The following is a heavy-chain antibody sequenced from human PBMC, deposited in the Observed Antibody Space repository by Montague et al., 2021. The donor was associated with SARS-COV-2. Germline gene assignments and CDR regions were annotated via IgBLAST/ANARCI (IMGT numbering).Heavy chain of an antibody. CDR2: IYWNDYK. D-gene: IGHD3-10*01. CDR1: GFSLNTSGVG. CDR3: ARISHGSGMGFDY. V-gene: IGHV2-5*01. J-gene: IGHJ4*02. Sequence: PALVKPTQTLTLTCTFSGFSLNTSGVGVTWVRQPPGKALEWLAFIYWNDYKHYSPSVKSRITITKDTSKNQVVLTMTNMDPVDTATYYCARISHGSGMGFDYWGQGALVTVSS.